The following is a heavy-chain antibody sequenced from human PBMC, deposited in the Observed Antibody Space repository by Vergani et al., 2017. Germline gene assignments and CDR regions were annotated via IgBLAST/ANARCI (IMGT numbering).Heavy chain of an antibody. CDR2: FYHSGGA. Sequence: QLHLQESGPGLVKPSETLSLTCTVSGCPITSSSYYWVWMPQPPGKGVEWFGNFYHSGGAYYNPSLKGRVTISVDTSKNQFSLEVTSVTAADTAIYYCARTESFILRYFHWALWGQGTLVTVSS. CDR1: GCPITSSSYY. CDR3: ARTESFILRYFHWAL. J-gene: IGHJ4*02. V-gene: IGHV4-39*01. D-gene: IGHD3-9*01.